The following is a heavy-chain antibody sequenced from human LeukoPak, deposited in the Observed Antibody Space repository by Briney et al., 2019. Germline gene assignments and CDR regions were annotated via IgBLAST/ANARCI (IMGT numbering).Heavy chain of an antibody. CDR2: ISWNGGTI. CDR1: GFTFDGYA. J-gene: IGHJ4*02. CDR3: AKDWSNYGSESNYYFDY. Sequence: GGSLRLSCAASGFTFDGYAVHWVRQAPGKGLERVSGISWNGGTIGYADSVKGRFTISRDNAKNSLYLQMDSLRAEDTALYYCAKDWSNYGSESNYYFDYWGQGTLVTVSS. D-gene: IGHD3-10*01. V-gene: IGHV3-9*01.